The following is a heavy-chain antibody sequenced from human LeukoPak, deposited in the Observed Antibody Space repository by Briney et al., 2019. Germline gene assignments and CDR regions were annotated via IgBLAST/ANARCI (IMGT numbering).Heavy chain of an antibody. CDR3: ARAVFEGLLGY. D-gene: IGHD2/OR15-2a*01. CDR2: IIPIFGTA. CDR1: GYTFTSYY. V-gene: IGHV1-69*06. J-gene: IGHJ4*02. Sequence: SVKVSCKASGYTFTSYYMHWVRQAPGQGLEWMGGIIPIFGTANYAQKFQGRVTITADKSTSTAYMELSSLRSEDTAVYYCARAVFEGLLGYWGQGTLVTVSS.